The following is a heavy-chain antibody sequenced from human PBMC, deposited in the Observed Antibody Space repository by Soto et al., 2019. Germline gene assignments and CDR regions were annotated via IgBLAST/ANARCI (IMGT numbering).Heavy chain of an antibody. V-gene: IGHV3-23*01. Sequence: PWWSMRLSCAASGFTFSSYAMSWFRQAPGKGLEWVSAISGSGGSTYYADSVKGRFTISRDNSKNTLYLQMNSLRAEDTAVYYCAKDLLLTGGPWGQGTLVPVSS. CDR2: ISGSGGST. CDR3: AKDLLLTGGP. CDR1: GFTFSSYA. D-gene: IGHD3-9*01. J-gene: IGHJ5*02.